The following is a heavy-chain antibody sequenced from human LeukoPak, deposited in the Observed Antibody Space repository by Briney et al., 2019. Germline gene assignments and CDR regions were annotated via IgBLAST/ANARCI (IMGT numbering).Heavy chain of an antibody. J-gene: IGHJ4*02. V-gene: IGHV3-7*04. CDR1: GFTFSAYW. D-gene: IGHD1-1*01. Sequence: PGGSLRFSCAASGFTFSAYWMTWVRQAPGKGPEWVANIKEDGSATYYVDSVKGRFTISRDNAKKSLYLQMNSLRAEDTAVYYCARDSPGYLAYDSWGQGTLVTVSS. CDR2: IKEDGSAT. CDR3: ARDSPGYLAYDS.